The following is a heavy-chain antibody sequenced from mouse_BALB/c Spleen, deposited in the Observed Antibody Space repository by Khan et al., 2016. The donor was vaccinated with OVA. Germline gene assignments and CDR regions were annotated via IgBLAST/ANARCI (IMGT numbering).Heavy chain of an antibody. CDR1: GFTFSTYG. J-gene: IGHJ3*01. CDR2: VSTGCGYT. CDR3: TRLAYYYDSEGFAY. V-gene: IGHV5-6*01. D-gene: IGHD1-1*01. Sequence: EVELVASEGDLVNPGWSLQLSCAASGFTFSTYGLSLVRPTPDKRLEWVATVSTGCGYTYYPDSVKGQFTISRDNAKNTLYLQMSGLKSEDTAMFYCTRLAYYYDSEGFAYWGQGTLVTVSA.